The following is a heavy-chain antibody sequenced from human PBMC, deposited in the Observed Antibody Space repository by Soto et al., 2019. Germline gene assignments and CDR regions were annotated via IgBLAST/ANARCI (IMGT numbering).Heavy chain of an antibody. CDR1: GFTVSSKY. Sequence: PVGSLRLSCAASGFTVSSKYMSWVRQAPGKGLEWVSLIQSGGSTLYADSVKGRFTISRDNSKNTLYLQMNSLRAEDTAVYYCAKDGFGVGLNWFDPWGQGTLVTVSS. CDR2: IQSGGST. J-gene: IGHJ5*02. D-gene: IGHD3-3*01. CDR3: AKDGFGVGLNWFDP. V-gene: IGHV3-66*01.